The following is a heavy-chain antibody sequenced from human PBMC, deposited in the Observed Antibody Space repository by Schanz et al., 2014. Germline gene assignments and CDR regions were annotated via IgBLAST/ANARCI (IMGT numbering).Heavy chain of an antibody. J-gene: IGHJ4*02. D-gene: IGHD3-10*01. V-gene: IGHV7-4-1*02. CDR3: ARRGIRGVFSSFDY. CDR2: INTTTGNP. CDR1: GYTFTNYA. Sequence: QVQLVQSGSELKKPGASVKVSCKASGYTFTNYAINWVRQAPGQGLEWMGWINTTTGNPTYAQAFTGRFLFSLDTSVNTAYLQISSLEADDTAVYYCARRGIRGVFSSFDYWGLGTLVTVSS.